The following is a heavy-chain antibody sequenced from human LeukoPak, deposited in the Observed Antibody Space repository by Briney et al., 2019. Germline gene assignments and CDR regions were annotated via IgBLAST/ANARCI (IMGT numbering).Heavy chain of an antibody. CDR3: AKDLGSYDAFDI. D-gene: IGHD1-26*01. J-gene: IGHJ3*02. Sequence: SGGSLRLSCAASGFTFSSYAMSWVRQAPGKGLEWVSAISGSGGSTYYADSVKGRFTISRDNSKNTLYLQMNSLRAEDTAVYYCAKDLGSYDAFDIWGQGTMVTASS. CDR1: GFTFSSYA. CDR2: ISGSGGST. V-gene: IGHV3-23*01.